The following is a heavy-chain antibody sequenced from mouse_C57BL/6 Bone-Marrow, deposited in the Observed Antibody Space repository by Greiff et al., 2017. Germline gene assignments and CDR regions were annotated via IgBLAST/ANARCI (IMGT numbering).Heavy chain of an antibody. CDR1: GYTFTDYY. CDR2: IYPGSGNT. J-gene: IGHJ4*01. D-gene: IGHD2-14*01. Sequence: VQLQQSGAELVRPGASVKLSCKASGYTFTDYYINWVKQRPGQGLEWIARIYPGSGNTYYNEKFKGKATLTAEKSSSTAYMQLSRLTSEDSAVYFCARWVRRDYYAMGYGGQGNSVTVSS. V-gene: IGHV1-76*01. CDR3: ARWVRRDYYAMGY.